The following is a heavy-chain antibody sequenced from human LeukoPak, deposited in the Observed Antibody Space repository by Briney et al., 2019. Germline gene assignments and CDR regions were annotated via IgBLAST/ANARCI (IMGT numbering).Heavy chain of an antibody. CDR1: GFTFSSYA. CDR3: AKDQTHCSGWHHYSDY. D-gene: IGHD6-25*01. CDR2: ISAGGGST. Sequence: GGSLRLSCAASGFTFSSYAMSWVRQAPGQGLEWVSVISAGGGSTYYADSLKGRFTISRDTAKNTLYLRMSSLRDEDTAVYFCAKDQTHCSGWHHYSDYWGEGNLVTVSS. J-gene: IGHJ4*02. V-gene: IGHV3-23*01.